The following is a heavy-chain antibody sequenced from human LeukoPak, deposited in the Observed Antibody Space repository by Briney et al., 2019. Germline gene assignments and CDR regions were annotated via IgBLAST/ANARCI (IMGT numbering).Heavy chain of an antibody. V-gene: IGHV1-69*04. Sequence: ASVKVSCKTSVGTFSSYAISWVRQAPGQELEWMGRIIPILGIANYAQKFQGRVTITADKSTSTAYMELSSLRSEDTAVYYCARSRGYSYGEFDYWGQGTLVTVSS. D-gene: IGHD5-18*01. CDR1: VGTFSSYA. CDR2: IIPILGIA. J-gene: IGHJ4*02. CDR3: ARSRGYSYGEFDY.